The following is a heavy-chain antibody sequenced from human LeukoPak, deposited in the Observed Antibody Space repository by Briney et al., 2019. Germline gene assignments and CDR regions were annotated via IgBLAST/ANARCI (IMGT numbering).Heavy chain of an antibody. Sequence: PGGSLRLSCAASGFAFSSYAMHWVRQAPGKGLEWVAVISYDGSNKYYADSVKGRFTISRDNAKNSLYLQMNSLRAEDTAVYYCARDGYYYGSGSYPAGPYYYYYGMGVWGQGTTVTVSS. J-gene: IGHJ6*02. V-gene: IGHV3-30*07. CDR1: GFAFSSYA. CDR2: ISYDGSNK. CDR3: ARDGYYYGSGSYPAGPYYYYYGMGV. D-gene: IGHD3-10*01.